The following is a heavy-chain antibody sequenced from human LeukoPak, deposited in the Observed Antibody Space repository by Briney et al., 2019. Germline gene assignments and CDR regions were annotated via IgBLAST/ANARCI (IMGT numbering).Heavy chain of an antibody. CDR3: VRESGGSYELDY. D-gene: IGHD1-26*01. V-gene: IGHV3-48*03. CDR2: ISTSGGTI. J-gene: IGHJ4*02. CDR1: GFTFSSYA. Sequence: GGSLRLSCAASGFTFSSYAMNWVRQAPGKGLEWVSYISTSGGTIYYADSVKGRFTISRDNAKNSLYLQMNSLRAEDTALYYCVRESGGSYELDYWGQGTLVTVSS.